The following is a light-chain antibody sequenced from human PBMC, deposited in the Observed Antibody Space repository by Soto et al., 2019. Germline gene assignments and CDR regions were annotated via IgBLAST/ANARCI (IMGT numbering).Light chain of an antibody. CDR1: QSVRSS. CDR3: QHYTNWALT. CDR2: GAS. J-gene: IGKJ1*01. Sequence: EIVMTQSPATLSVSPGERATLSCRASQSVRSSLAWYQQKPGQAPRLLIYGASTRATGIPARFSGSGSETEFTLTISSLQSEDFAIYYCQHYTNWALTFGQGTKVEIK. V-gene: IGKV3-15*01.